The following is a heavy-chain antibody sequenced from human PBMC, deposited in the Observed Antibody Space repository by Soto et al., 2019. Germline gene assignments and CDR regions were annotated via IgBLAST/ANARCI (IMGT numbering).Heavy chain of an antibody. CDR3: ARAQFYSGSGNHNNLMFDA. CDR2: MYHSGTF. J-gene: IGHJ5*02. D-gene: IGHD3-10*01. Sequence: SETLSLTCAVSGGSIGGVGYSWSWIRQPPGGGLEWIGYMYHSGTFLKSPSLKTRLTMSLDMSKNQFSLTLNSMTAADTAVYYCARAQFYSGSGNHNNLMFDAWGQGIQVTVSS. V-gene: IGHV4-30-2*01. CDR1: GGSIGGVGYS.